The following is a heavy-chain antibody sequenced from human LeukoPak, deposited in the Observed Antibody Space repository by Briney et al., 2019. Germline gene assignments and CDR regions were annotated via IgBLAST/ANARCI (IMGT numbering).Heavy chain of an antibody. CDR2: LYSDGRT. CDR3: ARDLSGYSDY. V-gene: IGHV3-53*01. CDR1: GFTVSSNY. Sequence: GGSLRLSCSASGFTVSSNYMSWVRQAPGKGLEWVSVLYSDGRTYYADSVKGRFTFSRHISKNTLYLEMNSLGAEDTAVYYCARDLSGYSDYWGQGTLVTVSS. J-gene: IGHJ4*02. D-gene: IGHD2-15*01.